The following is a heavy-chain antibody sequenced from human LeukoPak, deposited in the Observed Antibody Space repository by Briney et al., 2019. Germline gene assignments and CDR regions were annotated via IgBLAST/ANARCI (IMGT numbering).Heavy chain of an antibody. CDR2: INPDSGGT. CDR3: AREPATMVRGVLLGRFDP. V-gene: IGHV1-2*06. CDR1: GYTFTGYY. D-gene: IGHD3-10*01. J-gene: IGHJ5*02. Sequence: ASVKVSCKASGYTFTGYYMHWVQQAPGQGLEWMGRINPDSGGTNYAQKFQGRVTMTRDTSISTAYMELSRLRSDDTAVYYCAREPATMVRGVLLGRFDPWGQGTLVTVSS.